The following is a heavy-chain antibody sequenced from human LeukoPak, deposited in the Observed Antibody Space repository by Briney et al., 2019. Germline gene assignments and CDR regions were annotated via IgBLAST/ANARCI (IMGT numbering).Heavy chain of an antibody. CDR2: IKSKTDGGTT. J-gene: IGHJ5*02. CDR3: TTDRHYYDSSGYYYGSGP. V-gene: IGHV3-15*01. CDR1: GFTFSNAW. D-gene: IGHD3-22*01. Sequence: GGSLRLSCAAPGFTFSNAWMSWVRQAPGKGLEWVGRIKSKTDGGTTDYAAPVKGRFTISRDDSKNTLYLQMNSLKTEDTAVYYCTTDRHYYDSSGYYYGSGPWGQGTLVTVSS.